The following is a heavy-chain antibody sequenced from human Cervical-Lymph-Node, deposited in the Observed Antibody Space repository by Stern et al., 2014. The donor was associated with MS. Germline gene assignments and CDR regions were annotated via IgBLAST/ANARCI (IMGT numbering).Heavy chain of an antibody. J-gene: IGHJ4*02. CDR3: AKHACTGAACPFDL. V-gene: IGHV4-39*01. D-gene: IGHD2-8*02. Sequence: QVQLQESGPGLVKPSETLSLTCAVSGDSISSYTHYWAWIRQPPGNGLEWIGGVYDSGTTYYTPSINSRATISVATSKNHFSLGLNSVTAADTAVYYCAKHACTGAACPFDLWGQGTLVTVSS. CDR2: VYDSGTT. CDR1: GDSISSYTHY.